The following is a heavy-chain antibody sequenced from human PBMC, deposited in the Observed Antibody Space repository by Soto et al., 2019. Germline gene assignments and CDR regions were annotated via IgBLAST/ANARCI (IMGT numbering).Heavy chain of an antibody. CDR3: ASSVVAPDAFDI. D-gene: IGHD2-2*01. J-gene: IGHJ3*02. CDR1: GFTFSSYS. Sequence: EVQLVESGGGLVKPGGSLRLSCAASGFTFSSYSMNWVRQAPGKVLEWVSSISSSSSYIYYADSVKGRFTISRDNAKKSLYLQMNSLRAEDTAVYYCASSVVAPDAFDIWGQGTMVTVSS. CDR2: ISSSSSYI. V-gene: IGHV3-21*01.